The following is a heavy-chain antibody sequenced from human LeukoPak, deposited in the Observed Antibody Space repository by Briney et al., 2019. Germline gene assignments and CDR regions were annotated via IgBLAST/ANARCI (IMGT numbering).Heavy chain of an antibody. V-gene: IGHV1-2*06. CDR3: PRGGSARWSAFND. J-gene: IGHJ4*02. D-gene: IGHD6-13*01. CDR2: INPNSGGA. Sequence: ASVKVSCKASGYTFSSYYMHWVRQAPRPGLEWKGRINPNSGGATYAQQFQGRVTITTDASISTAYSVLSRLRSAATAVYYCPRGGSARWSAFNDGGQGTMVTVSS. CDR1: GYTFSSYY.